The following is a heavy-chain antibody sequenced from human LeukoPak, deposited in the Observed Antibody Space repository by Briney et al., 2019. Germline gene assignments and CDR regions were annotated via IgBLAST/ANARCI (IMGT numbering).Heavy chain of an antibody. J-gene: IGHJ4*02. V-gene: IGHV4-59*01. CDR3: AREVGPLDY. CDR2: IHFGGST. Sequence: SETLSLTCTVSDGAITGYYWGWIRQPPGKGLEWIGHIHFGGSTNYNPSLKNRLTILVDTSKNYLSLKLNSVTSADTAVYYCAREVGPLDYWGQGTLVTVSS. D-gene: IGHD1-26*01. CDR1: DGAITGYY.